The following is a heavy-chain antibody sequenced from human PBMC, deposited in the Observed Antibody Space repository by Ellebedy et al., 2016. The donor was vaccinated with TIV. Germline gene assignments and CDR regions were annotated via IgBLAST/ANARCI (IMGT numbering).Heavy chain of an antibody. Sequence: ASVKVSCKASGYRFINYHIHWVRQAPGQGFEWMGIINPSGGSTSYAQKFEGRVTMTSDTSTSTVYMELNSLRSDDTAVYYCARGKIWGQGTLVSVSS. J-gene: IGHJ3*02. CDR1: GYRFINYH. CDR3: ARGKI. V-gene: IGHV1-46*01. CDR2: INPSGGST.